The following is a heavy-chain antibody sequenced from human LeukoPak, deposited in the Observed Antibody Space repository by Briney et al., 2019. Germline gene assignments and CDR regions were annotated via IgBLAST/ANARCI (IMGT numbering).Heavy chain of an antibody. V-gene: IGHV1-46*01. Sequence: SVKVSCKASGYTFTGYYMHWVRQAPGQGLEWMGIINPSGGSPNYAQKFQGRVTMTRDMSTSTVNMELSSLRSEDTAAYYCARAQGSYYHYYMDVWGKGTTVTVSS. CDR2: INPSGGSP. D-gene: IGHD1-26*01. CDR1: GYTFTGYY. J-gene: IGHJ6*03. CDR3: ARAQGSYYHYYMDV.